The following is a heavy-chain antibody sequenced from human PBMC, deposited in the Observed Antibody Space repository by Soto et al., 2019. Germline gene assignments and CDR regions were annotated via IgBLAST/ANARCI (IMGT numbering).Heavy chain of an antibody. J-gene: IGHJ3*02. CDR3: ARDILTGYYFAFDI. V-gene: IGHV6-1*01. Sequence: HTLSHTCATSWDSGSSNTAASDWIKQSPSRGLEWLGRTYYRSKWYNDYAVSVKSRITINPDTSKNQFSLQLNSVTPEDTAVYYCARDILTGYYFAFDIWGQGTMVTVSS. D-gene: IGHD3-9*01. CDR2: TYYRSKWYN. CDR1: WDSGSSNTAA.